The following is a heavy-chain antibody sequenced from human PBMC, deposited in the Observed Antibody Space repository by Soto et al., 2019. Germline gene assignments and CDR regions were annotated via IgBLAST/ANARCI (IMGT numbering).Heavy chain of an antibody. V-gene: IGHV1-3*01. Sequence: QVQLVQSGAEVKKPGASVKVSCKASGYTFTSYAMHWVRQAPGQRLEWMGWINAGNGNTKYSQKFQGRVTITRDTTASTGDMELCSLRYEDTAVYYCARDSLEPNDYYYYMDVWGKGTTVTVSS. D-gene: IGHD1-1*01. CDR2: INAGNGNT. CDR1: GYTFTSYA. J-gene: IGHJ6*03. CDR3: ARDSLEPNDYYYYMDV.